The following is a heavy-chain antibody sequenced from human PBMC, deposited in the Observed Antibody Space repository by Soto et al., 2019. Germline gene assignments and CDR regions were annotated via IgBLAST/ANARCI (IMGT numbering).Heavy chain of an antibody. CDR3: SRGRTIVSPEK. CDR2: INPNSGGT. D-gene: IGHD2-21*01. CDR1: GYTFTGSQ. V-gene: IGHV1-2*02. J-gene: IGHJ4*02. Sequence: QVQLVQSGAEVKKPEASVKVSCKASGYTFTGSQIHWVRQAPGQGLEWMGWINPNSGGTNYARKFQGRVTMTSVTSLTTAYMELNGLTSDDTAVYYCSRGRTIVSPEKWGQGTLVSVSS.